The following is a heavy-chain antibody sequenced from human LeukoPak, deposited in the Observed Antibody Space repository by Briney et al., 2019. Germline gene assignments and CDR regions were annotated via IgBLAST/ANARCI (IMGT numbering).Heavy chain of an antibody. V-gene: IGHV4-38-2*02. CDR1: GFSISRVYY. CDR2: IFYSGST. Sequence: PSETLSLTCTVSGFSISRVYYWVCIRPPPGKGREWIGNIFYSGSTYYSPSLRSRVTISLDTSRNQFSLKLNSVTAADTAVYYCAKSNGYGLVDIWGQGTMVTVSS. CDR3: AKSNGYGLVDI. D-gene: IGHD3-10*01. J-gene: IGHJ3*02.